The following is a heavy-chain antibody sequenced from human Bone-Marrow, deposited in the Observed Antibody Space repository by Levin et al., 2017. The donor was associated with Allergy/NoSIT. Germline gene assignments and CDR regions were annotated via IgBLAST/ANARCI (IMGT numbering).Heavy chain of an antibody. V-gene: IGHV5-51*01. D-gene: IGHD1-7*01. CDR2: IYLGDSDS. CDR1: GYSFPSSW. CDR3: ARRAPNRIGTTGNWFDP. J-gene: IGHJ5*02. Sequence: GSLRLSCKGSGYSFPSSWIGWVRPLPEKGLEWMGSIYLGDSDSRYSPSFQGQVSISADKSSSTAYLQWSSLKASDTAMYYCARRAPNRIGTTGNWFDPWGQGILVTVSS.